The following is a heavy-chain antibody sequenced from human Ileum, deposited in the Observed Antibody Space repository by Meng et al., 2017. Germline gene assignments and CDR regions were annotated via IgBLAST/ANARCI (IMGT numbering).Heavy chain of an antibody. V-gene: IGHV3-74*01. J-gene: IGHJ3*02. CDR2: INSDGSRT. CDR3: TRGGKSGAPMIEAFDI. CDR1: GFTFINYW. Sequence: GGSLRLSCADSGFTFINYWMHWVRQVPGKGLAWVSRINSDGSRTTYADSVKGRFTISRDNAKNTLYLQMNSLRVEDTAVYYCTRGGKSGAPMIEAFDIWGQGTMVTVSS. D-gene: IGHD1-26*01.